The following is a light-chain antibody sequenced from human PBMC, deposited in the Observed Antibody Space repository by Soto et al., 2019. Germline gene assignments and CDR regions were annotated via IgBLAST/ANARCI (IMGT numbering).Light chain of an antibody. CDR3: SSYTSSRTLV. CDR2: EVS. Sequence: QSALTQHASVSGSPGQSITISCTGTSSDVGAYNYVSWYQQHPGKAPKLMIYEVSNRPSGVSHRFSGSKSDNTASLTISGLQTDDEADYYCSSYTSSRTLVFGTGTKVTVL. CDR1: SSDVGAYNY. V-gene: IGLV2-14*01. J-gene: IGLJ1*01.